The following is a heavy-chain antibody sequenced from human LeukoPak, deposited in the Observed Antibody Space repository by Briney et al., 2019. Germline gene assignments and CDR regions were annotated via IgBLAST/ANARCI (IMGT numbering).Heavy chain of an antibody. D-gene: IGHD3-22*01. Sequence: PGGSLRLSCAASGFTFDDYAMHWVRQAPGKGLEWVSLISGDGGSTYYADSVKGRFTISRDNSKNSLYLQMNSLRTEDTALYYCAKDIRGGYYYDSSGPPHYWGQGTLVTVSS. CDR2: ISGDGGST. V-gene: IGHV3-43*02. CDR3: AKDIRGGYYYDSSGPPHY. J-gene: IGHJ4*02. CDR1: GFTFDDYA.